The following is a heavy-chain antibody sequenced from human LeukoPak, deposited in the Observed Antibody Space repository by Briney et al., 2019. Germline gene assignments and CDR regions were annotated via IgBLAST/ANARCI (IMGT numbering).Heavy chain of an antibody. V-gene: IGHV4-59*01. J-gene: IGHJ2*01. Sequence: SETLSLTCAVSIDSISIYYWSWIRQPPGEGLEWIGFIHYSGYTNYNPSLKSRVTISLDTSKNHFSTKLSSVTAAETAVYYCARDGSGYFDSSGYYVGYFDLWGRGTLVTVSS. CDR1: IDSISIYY. CDR3: ARDGSGYFDSSGYYVGYFDL. D-gene: IGHD3-22*01. CDR2: IHYSGYT.